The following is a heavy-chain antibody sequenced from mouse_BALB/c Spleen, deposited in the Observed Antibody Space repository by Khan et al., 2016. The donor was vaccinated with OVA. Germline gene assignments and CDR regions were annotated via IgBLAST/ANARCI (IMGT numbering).Heavy chain of an antibody. Sequence: QVQLQQSGTELVRPGASMKLSCKASGYTFTNYWINWVKQRPGQGLEWIGNIYPSDSYTNYNQKFKDKATLTVDESSSTAYMQLSSPTSEDSAVYYCSREVRLHYYAMDYWGQGTSDTVSS. CDR3: SREVRLHYYAMDY. D-gene: IGHD2-14*01. CDR2: IYPSDSYT. CDR1: GYTFTNYW. J-gene: IGHJ4*01. V-gene: IGHV1-69*02.